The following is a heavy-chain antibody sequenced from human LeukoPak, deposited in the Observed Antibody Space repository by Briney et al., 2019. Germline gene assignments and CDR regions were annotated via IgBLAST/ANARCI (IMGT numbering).Heavy chain of an antibody. J-gene: IGHJ3*02. V-gene: IGHV4-59*01. Sequence: SETLSLTCTVSGGSISSYYWSWIRQPPGKGLEWIGYIYYSGSTNYNPSLKSRVTISVDTSKNQFSLKLSSVTAADTAVYYCAGANYDFWSGPSGRAFDIWGQGTMVTVSS. CDR2: IYYSGST. CDR1: GGSISSYY. D-gene: IGHD3-3*01. CDR3: AGANYDFWSGPSGRAFDI.